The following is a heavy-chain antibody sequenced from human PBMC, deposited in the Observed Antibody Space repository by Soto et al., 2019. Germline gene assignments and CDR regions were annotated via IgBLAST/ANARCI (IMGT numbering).Heavy chain of an antibody. CDR3: ARDLDYGDYVHYFDY. J-gene: IGHJ4*02. D-gene: IGHD4-17*01. CDR1: GYTFTSYA. V-gene: IGHV1-3*01. CDR2: INAGNGNT. Sequence: ASVKVSCKASGYTFTSYAMHWVRQAPGQRLEWTGWINAGNGNTKYSQKFQGRVTITRDTSASTAYMELSSLRSEDTAVYYCARDLDYGDYVHYFDYWGQGTLVTVSS.